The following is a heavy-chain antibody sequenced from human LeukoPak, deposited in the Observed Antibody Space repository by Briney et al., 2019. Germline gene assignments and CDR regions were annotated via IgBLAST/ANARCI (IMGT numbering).Heavy chain of an antibody. CDR3: ARDMPGIAAAGPVY. Sequence: ASVKVSCKASGYTFTSYAMNWVRQAPGQGLEWMGWINTNTGNPTYAQGFTGRFVFSLDTSVSTAYLQISSLKAEDTAVYYCARDMPGIAAAGPVYWGQGTLVTVSS. V-gene: IGHV7-4-1*02. CDR2: INTNTGNP. J-gene: IGHJ4*02. D-gene: IGHD6-13*01. CDR1: GYTFTSYA.